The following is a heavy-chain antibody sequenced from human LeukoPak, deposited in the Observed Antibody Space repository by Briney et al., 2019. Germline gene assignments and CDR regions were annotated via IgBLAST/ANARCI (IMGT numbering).Heavy chain of an antibody. D-gene: IGHD6-13*01. V-gene: IGHV3-23*01. Sequence: GGSLRLSCAASGFTFSSYAMSWVRQAPGKGLEWVSGISSSGGSTYYADSVKGRFTISRDKSQNTMYLQMNSLRADDTAVYYCAKAHSSSMNCFGPWGQGTLVTVSS. CDR2: ISSSGGST. J-gene: IGHJ5*02. CDR1: GFTFSSYA. CDR3: AKAHSSSMNCFGP.